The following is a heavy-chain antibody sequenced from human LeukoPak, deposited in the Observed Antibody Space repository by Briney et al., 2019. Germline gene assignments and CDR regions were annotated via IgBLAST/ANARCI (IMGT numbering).Heavy chain of an antibody. J-gene: IGHJ6*02. V-gene: IGHV3-48*02. CDR3: ARDPVRGMDV. D-gene: IGHD3-10*01. Sequence: GGSLRLSCAASGLTFSRSNMNWVRKAPGKGLEWVSYIGSSSRSIYYADSVKGRFTISRDDAKNSLYLQMNSLRDEDTAVYYCARDPVRGMDVWGQGTTVTVSS. CDR2: IGSSSRSI. CDR1: GLTFSRSN.